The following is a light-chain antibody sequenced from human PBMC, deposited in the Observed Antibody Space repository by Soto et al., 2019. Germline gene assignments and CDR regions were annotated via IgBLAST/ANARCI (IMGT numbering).Light chain of an antibody. Sequence: EIVLTQSPGTLSLSPGERATLSCRASQSVDSSLLAWYQQKPGQAPRLLIYAASTRATGTPARFSGSGSGTDFTLSISRLEPEDFAVYYCQQYGGSQKTFGQGTKVDIK. CDR2: AAS. CDR1: QSVDSSL. J-gene: IGKJ1*01. CDR3: QQYGGSQKT. V-gene: IGKV3-20*01.